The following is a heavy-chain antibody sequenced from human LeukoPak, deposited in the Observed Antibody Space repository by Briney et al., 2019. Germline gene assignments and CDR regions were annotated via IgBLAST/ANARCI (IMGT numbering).Heavy chain of an antibody. V-gene: IGHV4-61*02. Sequence: PSETLSLTCTVSGASISSGSYYWSWIRQPAGKGLEWIGRIYTSGSTNYNPSLKSRVTISVDTSKNQFSLKLSSVTAADTAVYYCAREGYDFWSGYYFDYWGQGTLVTVSS. CDR1: GASISSGSYY. J-gene: IGHJ4*02. CDR3: AREGYDFWSGYYFDY. CDR2: IYTSGST. D-gene: IGHD3-3*01.